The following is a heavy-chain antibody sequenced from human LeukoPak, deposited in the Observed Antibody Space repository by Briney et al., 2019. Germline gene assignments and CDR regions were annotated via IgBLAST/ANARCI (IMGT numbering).Heavy chain of an antibody. CDR1: GGSISTNHY. D-gene: IGHD6-13*01. J-gene: IGHJ4*02. CDR3: ARHEHYSSSLTSFDY. V-gene: IGHV4-4*07. CDR2: IYTSEST. Sequence: SETLSLTCTVSGGSISTNHYWNWIRQPAGKGLEWIGRIYTSESTNYNPSLQSRITVSVDTSKNQFSLKLTSLTAADTAVYYCARHEHYSSSLTSFDYWGQGTLVTVSS.